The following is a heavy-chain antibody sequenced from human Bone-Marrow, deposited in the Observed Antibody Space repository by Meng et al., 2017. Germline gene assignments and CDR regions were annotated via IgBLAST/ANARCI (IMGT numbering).Heavy chain of an antibody. CDR1: GFSLSTTGVG. CDR3: AHADSSGYYQA. V-gene: IGHV2-5*02. D-gene: IGHD3-22*01. Sequence: ITWKESGPTLVKPTQTLTLTCILSGFSLSTTGVGVGWIRQPPGKALEWLALIYWDDDQRYSPSLKSRLTITKDTPKNQVVLTMTNMDPVDTATYYCAHADSSGYYQAWGQGTLVTVSS. CDR2: IYWDDDQ. J-gene: IGHJ4*02.